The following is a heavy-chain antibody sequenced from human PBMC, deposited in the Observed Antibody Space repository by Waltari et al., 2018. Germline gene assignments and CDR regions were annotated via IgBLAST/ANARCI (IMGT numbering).Heavy chain of an antibody. D-gene: IGHD2-15*01. V-gene: IGHV4-30-4*08. J-gene: IGHJ3*02. CDR1: VGSISSGDYY. CDR2: IYYSGST. Sequence: QVQLQESGPGLVKPSQTLSLTCTVSVGSISSGDYYWSWIRQPPGKGLEWIGYIYYSGSTYDKPSLKSRVTRSVDTSKNQFSLKLSSVTAADTAVYYCARDRPHCSGGSCSPDAFDIWGQGTMVTVSS. CDR3: ARDRPHCSGGSCSPDAFDI.